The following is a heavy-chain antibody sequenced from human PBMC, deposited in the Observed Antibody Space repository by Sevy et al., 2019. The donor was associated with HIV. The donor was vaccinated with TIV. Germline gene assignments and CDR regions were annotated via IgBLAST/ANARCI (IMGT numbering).Heavy chain of an antibody. J-gene: IGHJ3*02. V-gene: IGHV4-39*01. CDR2: MYYSGST. Sequence: SETLSLTCTVSGGSISSSSYYWGWIRQPPGKGLEWIGSMYYSGSTYYNPSLKSRVTISVDTSKNQFSLKLSSVTAADTAVYYCASLWFGELYAFDIWDQGTMVTVSS. CDR1: GGSISSSSYY. D-gene: IGHD3-10*01. CDR3: ASLWFGELYAFDI.